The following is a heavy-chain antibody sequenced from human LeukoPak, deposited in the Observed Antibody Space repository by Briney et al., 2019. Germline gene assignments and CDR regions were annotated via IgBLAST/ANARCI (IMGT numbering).Heavy chain of an antibody. CDR3: AKDIRYHDSSGLIDY. D-gene: IGHD3-22*01. V-gene: IGHV3-30*18. CDR2: ISYDGSNK. CDR1: GFTFSSYG. Sequence: GRSLRLSCAASGFTFSSYGMHWVRQAPGKGLEWVAVISYDGSNKYYADSVKGRFTISRDNSKNTLYLQMNSLRAEDTAVYYCAKDIRYHDSSGLIDYWGQGTLVTVSS. J-gene: IGHJ4*02.